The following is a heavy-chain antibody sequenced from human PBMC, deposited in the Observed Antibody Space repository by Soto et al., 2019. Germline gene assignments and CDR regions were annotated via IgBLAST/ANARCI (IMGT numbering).Heavy chain of an antibody. CDR2: ISAYNGNT. V-gene: IGHV1-18*01. D-gene: IGHD2-15*01. J-gene: IGHJ5*02. CDR3: ARDHVPPYCSGGSCYSTWFDP. Sequence: GASVKVSCKASGYTFTSYGISWVRQAPGQGLEWMGWISAYNGNTNYAQKLQGRVTMTTDTSTSTAYMELRSLRSDDTAVYYCARDHVPPYCSGGSCYSTWFDPWGQGTLVTVSS. CDR1: GYTFTSYG.